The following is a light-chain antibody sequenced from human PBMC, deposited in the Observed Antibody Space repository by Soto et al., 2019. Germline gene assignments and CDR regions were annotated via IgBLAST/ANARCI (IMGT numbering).Light chain of an antibody. J-gene: IGKJ1*01. CDR2: KAS. V-gene: IGKV1-5*03. CDR1: QSISNW. Sequence: DLQMTQTPSTLSASVEDRVIITCRASQSISNWLAWYQQKPGKAPNLLIYKASSLKSGVPSRFSGSGSGTEFTLTISSLQPDDFATYYCQQYDTYWTFGQGTKVDIK. CDR3: QQYDTYWT.